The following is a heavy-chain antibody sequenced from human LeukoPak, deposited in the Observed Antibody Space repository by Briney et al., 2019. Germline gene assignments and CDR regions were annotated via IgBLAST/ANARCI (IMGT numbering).Heavy chain of an antibody. V-gene: IGHV3-48*01. CDR2: ISSSSSTI. CDR3: AKSLYYFDTSGPVGY. J-gene: IGHJ4*02. D-gene: IGHD3-22*01. Sequence: GGSLRLSCAASGFTFSSYRMNWVRQAPGKGLEWVSYISSSSSTIYYADSVKGRFTISRDNSKNTLYLQMNSLRAEDTAVYYCAKSLYYFDTSGPVGYWGQGTLVTVSS. CDR1: GFTFSSYR.